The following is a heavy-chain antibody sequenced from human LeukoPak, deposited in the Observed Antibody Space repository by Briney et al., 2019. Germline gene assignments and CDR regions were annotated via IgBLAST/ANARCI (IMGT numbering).Heavy chain of an antibody. CDR1: GFTFSSYG. CDR2: IWYDGSNK. J-gene: IGHJ4*02. CDR3: AKDRLTIGYSGYDPGFDY. Sequence: VRSLRLSCAASGFTFSSYGMHWVRQAPGKGLEWVAVIWYDGSNKYYADSVKGRFTISRDNSKNTLYLQMNSLRAEDTAVYYCAKDRLTIGYSGYDPGFDYWGQGTLVTVSS. D-gene: IGHD5-12*01. V-gene: IGHV3-33*06.